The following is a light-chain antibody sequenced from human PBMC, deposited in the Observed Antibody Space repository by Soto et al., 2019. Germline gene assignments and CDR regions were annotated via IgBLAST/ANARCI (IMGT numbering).Light chain of an antibody. Sequence: QAVVTQPPSVSGAPGQRVTLSCTGNNSNLGAGYDVHWYQQLPGAAPKLVIFGNRNRPSGVPERFSGSKSGTSASLAITGLQAEDEADYYCQAYDYSLTASLFGGGTKLTVL. J-gene: IGLJ3*02. CDR1: NSNLGAGYD. CDR3: QAYDYSLTASL. CDR2: GNR. V-gene: IGLV1-40*01.